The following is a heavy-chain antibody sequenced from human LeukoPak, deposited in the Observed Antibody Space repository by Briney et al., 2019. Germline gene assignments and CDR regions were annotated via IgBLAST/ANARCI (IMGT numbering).Heavy chain of an antibody. Sequence: SETLSLTCTVSGGSISSSSYYWGWIRQPPGKGLEWIGSIYYSGSTYYNPSLKSRVTISVDTSKNQFSLKLISVTAADTAVYYCARHPFHYDFWGWVVPYFDYWGQGTLVTVSS. D-gene: IGHD3-3*01. CDR1: GGSISSSSYY. CDR3: ARHPFHYDFWGWVVPYFDY. J-gene: IGHJ4*02. V-gene: IGHV4-39*01. CDR2: IYYSGST.